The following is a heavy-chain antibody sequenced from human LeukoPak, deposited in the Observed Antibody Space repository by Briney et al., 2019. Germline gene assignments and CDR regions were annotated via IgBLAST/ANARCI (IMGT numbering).Heavy chain of an antibody. D-gene: IGHD2-15*01. V-gene: IGHV4-38-2*02. CDR2: IYHSGST. J-gene: IGHJ4*02. Sequence: PSETLSLTCTVSGYSISSGYYWGWIRQPPGKGLEWIGSIYHSGSTYYNPSLKSRVTISVDTSKNQFSLKLSSVTAADTAVYYCAKTVGGVAANFDYWGQGTLVTVSS. CDR1: GYSISSGYY. CDR3: AKTVGGVAANFDY.